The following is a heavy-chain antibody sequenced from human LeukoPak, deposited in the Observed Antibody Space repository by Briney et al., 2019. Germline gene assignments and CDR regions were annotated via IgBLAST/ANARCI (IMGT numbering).Heavy chain of an antibody. CDR1: GFTFSSYW. D-gene: IGHD2-15*01. V-gene: IGHV3-74*01. J-gene: IGHJ6*02. Sequence: PGGSLRLSCAASGFTFSSYWMHWVRQAPGKGLGWVSRINSDGSSTNYADSVKGRFTISRDNAKNTLYLQMHSLRAEDTAVYYCAREGPVAATVDYYYYYGMDVWGQGTTVTVSS. CDR2: INSDGSST. CDR3: AREGPVAATVDYYYYYGMDV.